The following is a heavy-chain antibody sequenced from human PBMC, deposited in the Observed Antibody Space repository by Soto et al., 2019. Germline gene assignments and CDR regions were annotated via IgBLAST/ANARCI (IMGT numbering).Heavy chain of an antibody. Sequence: QITLKESGPTLVKPTQTLTLTCTFSGFSLSTSGVGVGWIRQPPGKALEWLALIYWDDDKRYSPSLKSRLTITKAPSKNQVVLTRPNMDPVDTATYYCAHSAHYYDSSGYYYVFDYWGQGTLVTVSS. V-gene: IGHV2-5*02. CDR3: AHSAHYYDSSGYYYVFDY. D-gene: IGHD3-22*01. CDR1: GFSLSTSGVG. J-gene: IGHJ4*02. CDR2: IYWDDDK.